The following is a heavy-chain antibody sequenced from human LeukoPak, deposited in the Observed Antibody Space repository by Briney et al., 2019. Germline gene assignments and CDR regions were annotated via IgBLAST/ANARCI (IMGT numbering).Heavy chain of an antibody. CDR2: MNPNSGNT. J-gene: IGHJ6*02. CDR1: GYTFTNYD. CDR3: ARIGLVVPAALSYNYYYGMDV. V-gene: IGHV1-8*01. D-gene: IGHD2-2*01. Sequence: ASVKVSCKASGYTFTNYDTNWVRQATGQGLEWMGWMNPNSGNTGYAQKFQGRVTMTRNTSISTAYMELSSLRSEDTAVYYCARIGLVVPAALSYNYYYGMDVWGQGTTVTVSS.